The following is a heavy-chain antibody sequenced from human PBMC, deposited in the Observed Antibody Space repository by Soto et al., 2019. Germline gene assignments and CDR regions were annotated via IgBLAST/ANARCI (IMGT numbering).Heavy chain of an antibody. V-gene: IGHV3-30*04. CDR2: ISYDGKNK. J-gene: IGHJ6*02. CDR3: ARTHGMFLSNYYYCMDV. D-gene: IGHD3-10*02. Sequence: QVQLVESGGCVVQTGRSLRLSCAASGFTFSRFSMHGVRQASVKGLAWVAVISYDGKNKHFAESVKGRFSVSRDDSKNTIYLEMNNLRGDDSAVYYCARTHGMFLSNYYYCMDVCGQGTTVTVSS. CDR1: GFTFSRFS.